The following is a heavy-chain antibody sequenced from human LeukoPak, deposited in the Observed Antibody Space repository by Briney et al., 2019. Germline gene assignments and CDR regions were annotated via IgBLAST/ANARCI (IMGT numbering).Heavy chain of an antibody. D-gene: IGHD5-24*01. V-gene: IGHV1-69*06. CDR1: GGMFSSYV. CDR3: ARSRGAFEI. J-gene: IGHJ3*02. Sequence: ASVKVSCKASGGMFSSYVITWVRQAPVQRLEWMRGILPIIGATDYAQKFQGRVTITADNSTTTAYMELSSLRSDDTAVYFCARSRGAFEIWGQGTVVTVSS. CDR2: ILPIIGAT.